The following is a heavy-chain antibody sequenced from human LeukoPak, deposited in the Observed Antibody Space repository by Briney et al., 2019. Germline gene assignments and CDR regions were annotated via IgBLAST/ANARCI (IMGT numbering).Heavy chain of an antibody. J-gene: IGHJ4*02. Sequence: GASVKVSCKASGYTFTSYGISWVRQAPGQGLEWMGGIIPIFGTANYAQKFQGRVTITADESTSTAYMELSSLRSEDTAVYYCARLGMFDYWGQGTLVTVSS. CDR3: ARLGMFDY. D-gene: IGHD7-27*01. CDR1: GYTFTSYG. CDR2: IIPIFGTA. V-gene: IGHV1-69*13.